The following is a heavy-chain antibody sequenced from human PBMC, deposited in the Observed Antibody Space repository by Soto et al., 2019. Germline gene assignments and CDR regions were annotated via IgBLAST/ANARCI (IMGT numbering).Heavy chain of an antibody. CDR3: ARGSEHRYRYQYYGMDV. J-gene: IGHJ6*02. D-gene: IGHD2-15*01. Sequence: GGSLRLSCAASRFMFSSYWMHWVRQAPGKGLVWVSRINSDGGTTTYADSVKGRFTISRDNAKNTLYLQMNSLRAEDTAVYYCARGSEHRYRYQYYGMDVWGQGNTVTVSS. V-gene: IGHV3-74*01. CDR1: RFMFSSYW. CDR2: INSDGGTT.